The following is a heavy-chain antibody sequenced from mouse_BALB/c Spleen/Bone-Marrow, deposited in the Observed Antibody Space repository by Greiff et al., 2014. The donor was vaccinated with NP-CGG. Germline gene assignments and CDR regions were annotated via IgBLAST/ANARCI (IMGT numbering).Heavy chain of an antibody. D-gene: IGHD2-4*01. CDR1: GYSFTSYY. CDR2: IDPFNGVT. J-gene: IGHJ3*01. Sequence: LKESGPELMKPGASVKISCKASGYSFTSYYIHWVKQNHGKSLEWIGYIDPFNGVTIYNQKFKGKATLTADKSSSTAYMHLSSLTSEDSAVYYCARRVITTGPGFAYWGQGTLVTVSA. V-gene: IGHV1-28*01. CDR3: ARRVITTGPGFAY.